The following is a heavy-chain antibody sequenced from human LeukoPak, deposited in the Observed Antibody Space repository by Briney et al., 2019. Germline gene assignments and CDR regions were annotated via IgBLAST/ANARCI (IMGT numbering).Heavy chain of an antibody. Sequence: GGSLRLSCAASGFTFSSYAMSWVRQAPGKGLEWVSHINNNGGSTSYADSVKGRFTISRDNSKNMLYVQMNSLRAEDTAVYYCAKDLYSLARLIDYWGQGTLVTVSS. V-gene: IGHV3-23*01. CDR3: AKDLYSLARLIDY. J-gene: IGHJ4*02. CDR2: INNNGGST. CDR1: GFTFSSYA. D-gene: IGHD6-25*01.